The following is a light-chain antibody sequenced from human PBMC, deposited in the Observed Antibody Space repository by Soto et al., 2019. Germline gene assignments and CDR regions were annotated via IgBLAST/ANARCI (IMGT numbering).Light chain of an antibody. Sequence: DIQMTQFPSAMSAPVGDRVTITCRASQDIRDYLAWFQHKPGNVPKRLIYASTLQSGVPSRFSGSGSGTEFTLTITGLQPEDFATYYCLHYHSYPRTFGRGTKVDNK. J-gene: IGKJ1*01. CDR2: AS. V-gene: IGKV1-17*03. CDR1: QDIRDY. CDR3: LHYHSYPRT.